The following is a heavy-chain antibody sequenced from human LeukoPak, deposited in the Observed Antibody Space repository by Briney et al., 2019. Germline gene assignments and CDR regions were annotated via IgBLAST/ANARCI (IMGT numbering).Heavy chain of an antibody. Sequence: GASVKVSCKASGYTFTSYDINWVRQATGQGLEWMGWMNPNSGNTGYAQKFQGRVTMTRNTSISTAYMVLSSLRSEDTAVYYCARRAPYRYYYGSGNPFDPWGQGTLVTVSS. CDR1: GYTFTSYD. V-gene: IGHV1-8*01. CDR2: MNPNSGNT. D-gene: IGHD3-10*01. CDR3: ARRAPYRYYYGSGNPFDP. J-gene: IGHJ5*02.